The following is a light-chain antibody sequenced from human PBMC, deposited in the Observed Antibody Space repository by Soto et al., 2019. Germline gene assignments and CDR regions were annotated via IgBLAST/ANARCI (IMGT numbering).Light chain of an antibody. J-gene: IGKJ2*01. V-gene: IGKV1-39*01. CDR2: DAS. CDR3: QQFDTSPYT. CDR1: QSISNY. Sequence: DIQMTQSPSSLSASVGDRVTITCRASQSISNYLNWYQQKPGKAPKVLIYDASSLQGGVPSRFSGSGSGTDFTLTISSLQPEDSAVYYCQQFDTSPYTFGQGTKLEIK.